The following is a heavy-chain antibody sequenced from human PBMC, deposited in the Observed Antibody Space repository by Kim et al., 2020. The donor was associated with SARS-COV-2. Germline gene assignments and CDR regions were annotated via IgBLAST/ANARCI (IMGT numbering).Heavy chain of an antibody. CDR2: ISYDGTSK. Sequence: GGSLRLSCVASGITFSRSGMHWVCQAPGKGLDWVAFISYDGTSKDYTDAVKGRFTISRDNSKNTLYLQMNTLRGEDSAVYYCARDRAGTDIDHWGQRALGTVSA. D-gene: IGHD1-1*01. CDR3: ARDRAGTDIDH. V-gene: IGHV3-30*03. CDR1: GITFSRSG. J-gene: IGHJ4*02.